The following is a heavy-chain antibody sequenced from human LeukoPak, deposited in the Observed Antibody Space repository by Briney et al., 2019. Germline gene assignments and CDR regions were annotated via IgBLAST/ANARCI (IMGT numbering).Heavy chain of an antibody. V-gene: IGHV3-7*03. Sequence: GGSLRLSCAASGFTFSSYWMSWVRQAPGKGLEWVANIKQDGSEKYYVDSVKGRFTISRDNAKNSLYLQMNSLRAEDTVVYYCAKLPERWLQFYYFDYWGQGTLVTVSS. J-gene: IGHJ4*02. D-gene: IGHD5-24*01. CDR1: GFTFSSYW. CDR2: IKQDGSEK. CDR3: AKLPERWLQFYYFDY.